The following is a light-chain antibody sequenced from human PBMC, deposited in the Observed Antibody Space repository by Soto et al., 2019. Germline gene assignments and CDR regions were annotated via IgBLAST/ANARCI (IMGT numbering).Light chain of an antibody. J-gene: IGKJ1*01. Sequence: EIVLTQSPGTLSLSPGERATLSCRASQSVSNNYLGWYQQKPGQAPRLLVYGASRRATGIPDRFSGSGSGTDFSLTISGLEGEDFAVYYCQQYGNSLPWTFGQGTKVEIK. CDR2: GAS. CDR1: QSVSNNY. CDR3: QQYGNSLPWT. V-gene: IGKV3-20*01.